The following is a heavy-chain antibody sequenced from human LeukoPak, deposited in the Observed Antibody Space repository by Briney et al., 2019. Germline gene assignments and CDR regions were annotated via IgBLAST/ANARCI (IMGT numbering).Heavy chain of an antibody. CDR1: GYTFTSYG. D-gene: IGHD3-22*01. CDR2: ISAYNGNT. Sequence: SVKVSCKASGYTFTSYGISWVRQAPGQGLEWMGWISAYNGNTNYAQKLQGRVTMTTDTSTSTAYMELRSLRSDDTAVYYCARLRAPYYYDSSGNDAFDIWGQGTMVTVSS. J-gene: IGHJ3*02. CDR3: ARLRAPYYYDSSGNDAFDI. V-gene: IGHV1-18*01.